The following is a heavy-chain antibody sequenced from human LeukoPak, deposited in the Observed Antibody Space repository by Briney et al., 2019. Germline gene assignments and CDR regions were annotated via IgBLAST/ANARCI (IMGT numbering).Heavy chain of an antibody. V-gene: IGHV3-23*01. Sequence: PGGSLRLSCAASGFTFSSYAMSWVRQAPGKGLEWVSAISGSGGSTYYADSVKGRFTISRDNSKNTLYLQMNSLRAEDTAVYYCAKDLPVDSSGYLSFDYWGQGTLVTVSS. CDR2: ISGSGGST. D-gene: IGHD3-22*01. CDR1: GFTFSSYA. CDR3: AKDLPVDSSGYLSFDY. J-gene: IGHJ4*02.